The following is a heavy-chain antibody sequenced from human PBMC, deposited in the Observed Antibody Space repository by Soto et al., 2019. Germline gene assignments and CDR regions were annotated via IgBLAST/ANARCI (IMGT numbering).Heavy chain of an antibody. CDR2: ISRNGGST. V-gene: IGHV3-64D*08. CDR1: RLTFSSYA. J-gene: IGHJ3*02. Sequence: GGSLRLSCSASRLTFSSYAMHWVRQAPGKGLEYVSAISRNGGSTFYADSVKGRFTISRDNSKNTLYLQMRSLRAEDTAVYYCVKGYYGSGSPHDAFDIWGQGTMVTVSS. CDR3: VKGYYGSGSPHDAFDI. D-gene: IGHD3-22*01.